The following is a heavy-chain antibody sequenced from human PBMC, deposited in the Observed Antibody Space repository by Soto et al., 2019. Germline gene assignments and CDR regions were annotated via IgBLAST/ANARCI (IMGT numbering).Heavy chain of an antibody. J-gene: IGHJ4*02. CDR3: AREDSIIIPAVSDF. D-gene: IGHD2-2*01. CDR2: ISKSDYT. V-gene: IGHV3-21*01. Sequence: GGSLRLSCTVSGFAFNSYGINWVRQAPGKGLEWVSSISKSDYTYYSDSVKGRFTISRDNAKNSASLQMNTLRVEDTAVYYCAREDSIIIPAVSDFWGQGTLVTVSS. CDR1: GFAFNSYG.